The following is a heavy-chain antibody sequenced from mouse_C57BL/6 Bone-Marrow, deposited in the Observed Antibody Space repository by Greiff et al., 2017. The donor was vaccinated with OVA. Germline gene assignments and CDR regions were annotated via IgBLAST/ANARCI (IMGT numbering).Heavy chain of an antibody. CDR3: TRSSNYAY. V-gene: IGHV1-15*01. CDR2: IDPETGGT. CDR1: GYTFTDYE. J-gene: IGHJ3*01. Sequence: QVQLQQSGAELVRPGASVTLSCKASGYTFTDYEMHWVKQTPVHGLEWIGAIDPETGGTAYNQKFKGKAILTADKSSSTAYLELRSLTSEDSAVYYCTRSSNYAYWGQGTLVTVSA. D-gene: IGHD2-5*01.